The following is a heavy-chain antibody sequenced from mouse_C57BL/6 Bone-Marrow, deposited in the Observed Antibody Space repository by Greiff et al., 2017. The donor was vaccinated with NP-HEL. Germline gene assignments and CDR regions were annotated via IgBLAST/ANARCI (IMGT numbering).Heavy chain of an antibody. CDR3: ARDGTGY. V-gene: IGHV1-81*01. D-gene: IGHD1-1*01. CDR2: IYPRGGNT. CDR1: GYTFTSYG. Sequence: QVQLQQSGAELARPGASVKLSCKASGYTFTSYGISWVKQRTGQGLEWIGEIYPRGGNTYYNEKFKGKATLTADNSSSTAYMELRSLTSEDAAVYFCARDGTGYWGQGTTLTVSS. J-gene: IGHJ2*01.